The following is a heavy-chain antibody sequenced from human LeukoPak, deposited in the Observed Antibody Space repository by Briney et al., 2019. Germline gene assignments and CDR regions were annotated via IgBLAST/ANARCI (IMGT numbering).Heavy chain of an antibody. Sequence: SETLSLTCAVSGGSINSYYWSWIRQPPRKGLEWIGYIYYSGSTNYNPSLKSRVTISVDTSKNQFSLKLSSVTAADTAVYYCARDKIELGFDYWGQGTLVTVSS. V-gene: IGHV4-59*01. D-gene: IGHD3-10*01. CDR2: IYYSGST. CDR1: GGSINSYY. J-gene: IGHJ4*02. CDR3: ARDKIELGFDY.